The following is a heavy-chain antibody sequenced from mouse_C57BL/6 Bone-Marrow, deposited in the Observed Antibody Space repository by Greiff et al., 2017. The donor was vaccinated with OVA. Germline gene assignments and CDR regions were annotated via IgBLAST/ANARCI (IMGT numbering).Heavy chain of an antibody. Sequence: QVQLQQPGAELVRPGSSVKLSCKASGYTFTSYWMDWVKQRPGKGLEWIGNIYPSDSETPYNQKFKDKATLTVDKSSSTAYMQLSSLTSEDSAVYYCARNWALLRSFAYWGQGTLVTVSA. CDR2: IYPSDSET. CDR1: GYTFTSYW. J-gene: IGHJ3*01. CDR3: ARNWALLRSFAY. D-gene: IGHD1-1*01. V-gene: IGHV1-61*01.